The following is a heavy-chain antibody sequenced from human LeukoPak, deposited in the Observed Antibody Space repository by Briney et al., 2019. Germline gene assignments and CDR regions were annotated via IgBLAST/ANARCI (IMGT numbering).Heavy chain of an antibody. CDR3: ARGGYSSSWGSFYYYYMDV. CDR1: GGTFSSYA. Sequence: SVKVSCKASGGTFSSYAISWVRQAPGQGLEWMGGIIPIFGTANYAQKFQGRVTITADESTSTAYMELSSLRSEDTAVYYCARGGYSSSWGSFYYYYMDVWGKGTTVTISS. D-gene: IGHD6-13*01. J-gene: IGHJ6*03. V-gene: IGHV1-69*13. CDR2: IIPIFGTA.